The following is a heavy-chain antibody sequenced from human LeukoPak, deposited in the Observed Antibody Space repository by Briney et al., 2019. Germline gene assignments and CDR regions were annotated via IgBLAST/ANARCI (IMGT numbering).Heavy chain of an antibody. CDR3: ARVHVSYLDY. J-gene: IGHJ4*02. Sequence: SGGSLRLSCAASGFTFSSYGMRWVRQAPGKGLEWVAVIWYDGSKKYYADSVKGRFTISRDNSKNTVDLQMNSLRAEDTAVYYCARVHVSYLDYWGQGTLVTVSS. CDR2: IWYDGSKK. V-gene: IGHV3-33*01. CDR1: GFTFSSYG.